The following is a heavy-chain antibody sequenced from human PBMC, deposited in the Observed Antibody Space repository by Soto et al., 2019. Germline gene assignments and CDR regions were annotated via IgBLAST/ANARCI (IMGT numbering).Heavy chain of an antibody. J-gene: IGHJ6*02. D-gene: IGHD1-1*01. Sequence: QMQLVQSGPEVKKPGTSVKVSCKASGFTFTSSAVQWVRQARGQRLEWIGWIVVGSGNTNYAQKFQERVTITRDMSTSTAYMELSSLRSEDTAVYYCAADGNYYGMDVWGQGTTVTVSS. CDR2: IVVGSGNT. CDR1: GFTFTSSA. V-gene: IGHV1-58*01. CDR3: AADGNYYGMDV.